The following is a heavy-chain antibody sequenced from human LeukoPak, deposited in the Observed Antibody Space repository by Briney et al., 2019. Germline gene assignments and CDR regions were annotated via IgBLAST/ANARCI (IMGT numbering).Heavy chain of an antibody. CDR3: ASARYVVTAIRNYYGMDV. V-gene: IGHV1-69*04. CDR2: IIPILGIA. Sequence: GASVKVSCKASGGTFSSYAISWVRQAPGQGLEWMGRIIPILGIANYAQKFQGRVTITADKSTSTAYMELSSLRSEDTAVYYCASARYVVTAIRNYYGMDVWGQGTTVTVSS. J-gene: IGHJ6*02. CDR1: GGTFSSYA. D-gene: IGHD2-21*02.